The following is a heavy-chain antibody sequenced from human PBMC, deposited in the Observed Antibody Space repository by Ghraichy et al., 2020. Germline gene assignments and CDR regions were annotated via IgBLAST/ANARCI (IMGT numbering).Heavy chain of an antibody. CDR2: IKQDGSDK. D-gene: IGHD6-19*01. J-gene: IGHJ4*02. Sequence: GGSLRLSCAASGFTFSSYWMSWVRQAPGKGLEWVANIKQDGSDKYYVDSVKGRFTISRDNAKNSLYLQMNSLRAEDTAVYYCARVGSSGWDQEQTYYFDSWGQGTLVTFSS. V-gene: IGHV3-7*03. CDR1: GFTFSSYW. CDR3: ARVGSSGWDQEQTYYFDS.